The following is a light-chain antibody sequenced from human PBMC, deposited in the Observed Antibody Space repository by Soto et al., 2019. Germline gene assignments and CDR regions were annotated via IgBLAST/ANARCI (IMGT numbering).Light chain of an antibody. Sequence: QSVLIQPPSVSGAPGQTVTIPCAGSTSNIGSHSVNWYKQLPGSAPKVVILSNDERPSGVPDRISGSKSGTSASLAISGLHLEDEADYYCSAWDDRLNGHLVFGGGTKLTVL. J-gene: IGLJ2*01. V-gene: IGLV1-44*01. CDR3: SAWDDRLNGHLV. CDR2: SND. CDR1: TSNIGSHS.